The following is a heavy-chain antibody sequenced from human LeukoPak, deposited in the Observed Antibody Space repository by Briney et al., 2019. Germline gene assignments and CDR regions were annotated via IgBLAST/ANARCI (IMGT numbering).Heavy chain of an antibody. Sequence: GGSLRLSCAASGFTFSDYYMSWIRQAPGKGLEWVSYISSSGSTIYYADSVKGRFTISRDNAKNSLYLQMNSLRAEDAAVYYCANWGSYRFDYFDYWGQGTLVTVSS. CDR1: GFTFSDYY. V-gene: IGHV3-11*04. D-gene: IGHD3-16*02. J-gene: IGHJ4*02. CDR3: ANWGSYRFDYFDY. CDR2: ISSSGSTI.